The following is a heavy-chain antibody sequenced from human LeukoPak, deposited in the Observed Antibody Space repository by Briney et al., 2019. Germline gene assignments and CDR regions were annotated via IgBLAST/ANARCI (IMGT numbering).Heavy chain of an antibody. D-gene: IGHD4-17*01. CDR3: AREGGDGDYERYYFDY. J-gene: IGHJ4*02. Sequence: APVKVSCKASGYTFTSYYMHWVRQAPGQGLEWMGIINPSGGSTSYAQKFQGRVTMTRDTSTSTVYMELSSLRSEDTAVYYCAREGGDGDYERYYFDYWGQGTLVTVSS. CDR2: INPSGGST. CDR1: GYTFTSYY. V-gene: IGHV1-46*01.